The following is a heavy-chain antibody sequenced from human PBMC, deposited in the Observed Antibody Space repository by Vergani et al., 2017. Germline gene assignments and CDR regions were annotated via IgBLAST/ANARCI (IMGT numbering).Heavy chain of an antibody. V-gene: IGHV3-30*03. D-gene: IGHD1-1*01. CDR1: GFTSSYYG. J-gene: IGHJ1*01. Sequence: QVHLVESGGGVVQPGRSLSLSWVVSGFTSSYYGMHWVRQAPGKGLEWVAVISYDGTQKYYADSVKGRFTISRDNSKSTLYLQMNSLRTEDTAVYYCATKSCGTPGCQIGYFREWGQGTLVTVSS. CDR3: ATKSCGTPGCQIGYFRE. CDR2: ISYDGTQK.